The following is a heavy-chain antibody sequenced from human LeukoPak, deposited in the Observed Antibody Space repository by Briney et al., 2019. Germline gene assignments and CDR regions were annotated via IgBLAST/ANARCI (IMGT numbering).Heavy chain of an antibody. CDR1: GGSFSGYY. CDR2: INHSGST. D-gene: IGHD2-2*01. CDR3: ARGLEYQLLSY. V-gene: IGHV4-34*01. Sequence: SETLSLACAVYGGSFSGYYWSWIRQPPGKGLEWIGEINHSGSTNYNPSLKSRVTISVDTSKNQFSLKLSSVSAADTAVYYCARGLEYQLLSYWGQGTLVTVSS. J-gene: IGHJ4*02.